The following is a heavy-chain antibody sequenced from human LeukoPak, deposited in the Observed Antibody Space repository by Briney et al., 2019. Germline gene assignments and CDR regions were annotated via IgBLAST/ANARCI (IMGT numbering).Heavy chain of an antibody. Sequence: SETLSLTCTVSGGSISSYYWSWIRQPPGKGLEWIGYIYYSGGTNYNPSLKSRVTISVDTSKNQFSLKLSSVTAADTAVYYCARDQDCSSTSCYQGFDPWGQGTLVTVSS. CDR3: ARDQDCSSTSCYQGFDP. J-gene: IGHJ5*02. V-gene: IGHV4-59*01. D-gene: IGHD2-2*01. CDR1: GGSISSYY. CDR2: IYYSGGT.